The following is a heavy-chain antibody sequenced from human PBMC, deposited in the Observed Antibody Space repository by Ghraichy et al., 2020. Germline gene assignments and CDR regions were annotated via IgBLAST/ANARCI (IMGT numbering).Heavy chain of an antibody. Sequence: SETLSLTCTVSGGSTINSYWTWIRQSPGTGLAWLGFMFHSGTINYNPSLKSRVTISINTSKNQFYLKLNSVTAADTAVYYCARGTYGPGNYYYMDIWGKGTTVIVSS. J-gene: IGHJ6*03. CDR1: GGSTINSY. V-gene: IGHV4-59*01. CDR2: MFHSGTI. D-gene: IGHD3-10*01. CDR3: ARGTYGPGNYYYMDI.